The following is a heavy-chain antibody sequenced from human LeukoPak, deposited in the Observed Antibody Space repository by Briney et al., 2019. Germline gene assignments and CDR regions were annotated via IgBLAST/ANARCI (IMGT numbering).Heavy chain of an antibody. V-gene: IGHV1-69*04. D-gene: IGHD2-21*02. CDR3: ARDPSYCGGDCYSYYYGIDV. CDR2: IIPILGIA. J-gene: IGHJ6*02. CDR1: GGTFSSYA. Sequence: ASVKVSCKASGGTFSSYAISWVRQAPGQGLEWMGRIIPILGIANYAQKFQGRVTITADKSTSTAYMELSNLRSEDTAVYYCARDPSYCGGDCYSYYYGIDVWGQGTTVTVSS.